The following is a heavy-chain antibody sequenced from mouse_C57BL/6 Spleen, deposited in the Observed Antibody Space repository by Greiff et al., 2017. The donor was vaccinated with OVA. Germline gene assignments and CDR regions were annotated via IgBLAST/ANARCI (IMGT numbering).Heavy chain of an antibody. J-gene: IGHJ3*01. CDR2: ISDGGSYT. D-gene: IGHD2-2*01. Sequence: EVMLVESGGGLVKPGGSLKLSCAASGFTFSSYAMSWVRQTPEKWLEWVATISDGGSYTYYPDNVKGRFTISRDNAKNNLYLQMSHLKSEDTAMYYCARDRARSTMVTTFAYWGQGTLVTVSA. CDR3: ARDRARSTMVTTFAY. V-gene: IGHV5-4*01. CDR1: GFTFSSYA.